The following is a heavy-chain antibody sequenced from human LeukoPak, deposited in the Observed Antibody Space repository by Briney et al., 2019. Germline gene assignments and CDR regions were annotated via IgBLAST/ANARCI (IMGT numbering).Heavy chain of an antibody. Sequence: GASVKVSCKASGYTFTGYYMHWVRQAPGQGLEWMGWINPNSGGTNYAQKFQGRVTMTRDTSISTAYMELSRLRSDDTAVYYCATDWERGYYYYMGVWGKGTTVTVSS. CDR2: INPNSGGT. D-gene: IGHD1-26*01. V-gene: IGHV1-2*02. J-gene: IGHJ6*03. CDR3: ATDWERGYYYYMGV. CDR1: GYTFTGYY.